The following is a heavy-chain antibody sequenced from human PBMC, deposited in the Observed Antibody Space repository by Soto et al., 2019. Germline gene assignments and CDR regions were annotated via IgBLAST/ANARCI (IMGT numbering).Heavy chain of an antibody. J-gene: IGHJ4*02. D-gene: IGHD6-19*01. CDR1: GGTFSSYA. CDR2: IIPIFGTA. CDR3: ASTVGVEPDPIAVDGMRREFDDC. Sequence: QVQLVQSGAEVKKPGSSVKVSCTASGGTFSSYAISWVRQAPGQGLEWIGGIIPIFGTANYAQKFQGRVTITADESTSTAYMELSSLRSADTVVYYGASTVGVEPDPIAVDGMRREFDDCWGQGTLVTVYS. V-gene: IGHV1-69*01.